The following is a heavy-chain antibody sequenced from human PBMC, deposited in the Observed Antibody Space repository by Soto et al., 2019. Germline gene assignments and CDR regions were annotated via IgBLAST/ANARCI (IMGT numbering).Heavy chain of an antibody. CDR3: ARTIYGTTGSCYRFDP. CDR1: GGSISGRDYY. V-gene: IGHV4-39*01. CDR2: INDSGST. D-gene: IGHD2-15*01. Sequence: QLQLQESGPGLVKASETLSLTCTVSGGSISGRDYYWGWIRQTPGKGLEWIGSINDSGSTHYNPSLKSRVTISVDTSKKQVSLRLSSVTDADTAVYYCARTIYGTTGSCYRFDPWGQGTLVTVSS. J-gene: IGHJ5*02.